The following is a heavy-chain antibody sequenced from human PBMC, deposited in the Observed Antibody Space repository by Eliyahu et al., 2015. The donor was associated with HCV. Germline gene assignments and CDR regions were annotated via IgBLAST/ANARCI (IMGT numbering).Heavy chain of an antibody. J-gene: IGHJ6*02. CDR1: GFTFSSYA. CDR2: ISGSGGST. CDR3: AKDRDPDYYYNMDV. Sequence: EVQLLESGGGLVQPGGSLRLSXAXXGFTFSSYAMNWVRQAPGKGLXWVPTISGSGGSTYYADSVKGRFTISRDNSKNTLYLQMNSLRAEDTAVYYCAKDRDPDYYYNMDVWGQGTTVTVSS. V-gene: IGHV3-23*01.